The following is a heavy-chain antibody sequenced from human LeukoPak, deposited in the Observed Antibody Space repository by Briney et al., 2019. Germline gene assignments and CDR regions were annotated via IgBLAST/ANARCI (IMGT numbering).Heavy chain of an antibody. J-gene: IGHJ3*02. V-gene: IGHV1-2*02. CDR3: ARATFPYYYDSNGLNAFDI. D-gene: IGHD3-22*01. CDR1: GYTFTSYG. CDR2: INPNSGGT. Sequence: ASVKVSCKASGYTFTSYGISWVRQAPGQGLEWMGWINPNSGGTNYAQKFQGRVTMTRDTSIGTAYMELSRLRSDDTAVYYCARATFPYYYDSNGLNAFDIWGQGTMVTVSS.